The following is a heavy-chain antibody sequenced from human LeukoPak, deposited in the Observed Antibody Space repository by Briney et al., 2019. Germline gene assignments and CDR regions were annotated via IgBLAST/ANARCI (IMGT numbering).Heavy chain of an antibody. V-gene: IGHV4-4*07. CDR2: IYNTGST. Sequence: SETLSLTCSVSGGSISSHYWSRIRQPAGKGLEWIGRIYNTGSTNYNPSLKSRVTMSVDTSKNQFSLKLNSVTAADTAVYYCARDSLHYYSYYMDVWGKGTTVTVSS. J-gene: IGHJ6*03. CDR1: GGSISSHY. CDR3: ARDSLHYYSYYMDV.